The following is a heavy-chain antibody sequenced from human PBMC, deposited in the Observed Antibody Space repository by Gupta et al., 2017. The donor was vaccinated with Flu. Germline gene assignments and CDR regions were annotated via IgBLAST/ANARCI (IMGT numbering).Heavy chain of an antibody. D-gene: IGHD3-3*01. V-gene: IGHV4-34*01. CDR3: AKCLYYDFWSGHPDNYFDY. CDR2: INHSGST. J-gene: IGHJ4*02. CDR1: GGSFSGYY. Sequence: QVQLQQWGAGLLKPSETLSLTCAVYGGSFSGYYWSWIRQPPGKGLEWIGEINHSGSTNYNPSLKSRVTISVDTSKNQFSLKLSSVTAADTAVYYCAKCLYYDFWSGHPDNYFDYWGQGTLVTVSS.